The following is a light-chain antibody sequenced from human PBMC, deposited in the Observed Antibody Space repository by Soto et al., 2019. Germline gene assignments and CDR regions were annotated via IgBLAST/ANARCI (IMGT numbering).Light chain of an antibody. CDR3: YSYTGISNSLFV. CDR1: SRDVGTSNL. CDR2: EVT. Sequence: QSVLTQPASVSGSPGQSITISCTGTSRDVGTSNLVSWYQQFPGKAPKLIIYEVTKRPSGVSNRFSGSKSGDTASLTISGLQPEDEADYYCYSYTGISNSLFVFGTGTKVTVL. J-gene: IGLJ1*01. V-gene: IGLV2-23*02.